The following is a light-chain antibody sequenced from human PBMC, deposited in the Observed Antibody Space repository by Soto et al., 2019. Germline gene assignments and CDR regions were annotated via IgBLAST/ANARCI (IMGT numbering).Light chain of an antibody. CDR3: QQYNNWPRT. J-gene: IGKJ1*01. CDR2: GAS. CDR1: QSVSSN. Sequence: EIVMTQSPATLSVSPGERATLSCRASQSVSSNLAWYQQKPGQAPRLLIYGASTRAPGIPVRFSGSGSGTEFTRTISSLQSEDFAVYYCQQYNNWPRTFGQGTKVEIK. V-gene: IGKV3-15*01.